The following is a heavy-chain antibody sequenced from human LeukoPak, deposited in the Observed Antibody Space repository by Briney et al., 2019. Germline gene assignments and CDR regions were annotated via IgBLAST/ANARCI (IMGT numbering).Heavy chain of an antibody. CDR3: ARHLTGPVYNWFDP. V-gene: IGHV5-51*01. Sequence: GESLKISCKGSGYSFTSYWIGWVRQMPGKGLEWMGIIYPGNSDTRYSPSFQGQVTISADKSISTAYLHWSSLKTSDTAMYYCARHLTGPVYNWFDPWGQGTLVTVSS. CDR2: IYPGNSDT. J-gene: IGHJ5*02. D-gene: IGHD3-9*01. CDR1: GYSFTSYW.